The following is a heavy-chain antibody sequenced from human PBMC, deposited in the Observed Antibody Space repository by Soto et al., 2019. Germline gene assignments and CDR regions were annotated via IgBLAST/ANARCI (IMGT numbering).Heavy chain of an antibody. CDR2: ISNSGGST. Sequence: GGSLRLACAASGFTFSSYAMSGVRQAPGKGLEWVSTISNSGGSTYYAASVKGRFTISRDNSKNTLYLQMTSLRAEDTAVYYCAKCTSSYYYYGLDVWGQGTTVTVSS. CDR3: AKCTSSYYYYGLDV. V-gene: IGHV3-23*01. D-gene: IGHD6-6*01. J-gene: IGHJ6*02. CDR1: GFTFSSYA.